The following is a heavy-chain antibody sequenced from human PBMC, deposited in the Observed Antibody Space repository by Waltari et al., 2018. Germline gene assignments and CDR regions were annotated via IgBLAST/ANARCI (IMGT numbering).Heavy chain of an antibody. Sequence: LVQSACGLMKPGGSVLVSCKTSGFVFPAYCIHWVRQAPGQGLEWMGWIDPNTGDTNYKQKFKNQLTVTSDTSINTAYIELRKLIADDTATYSCATDFVLGSVYSSTTSWFDPWGQGTQVVVSS. CDR1: GFVFPAYC. D-gene: IGHD3-10*01. J-gene: IGHJ5*01. CDR2: IDPNTGDT. V-gene: IGHV1-2*02. CDR3: ATDFVLGSVYSSTTSWFDP.